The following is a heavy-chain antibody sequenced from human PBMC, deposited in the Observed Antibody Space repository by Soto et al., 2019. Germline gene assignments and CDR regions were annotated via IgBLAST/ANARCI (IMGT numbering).Heavy chain of an antibody. J-gene: IGHJ4*02. CDR2: VSNDGSRK. CDR1: GFAFTNYG. CDR3: ARDVAMPNGLGLGY. V-gene: IGHV3-30*03. Sequence: GGSLRLSCAASGFAFTNYGMHWVRQAPGKGLEWVAFVSNDGSRKYYADSVKGRFTISRDNSENTIYLQMTSLRREDTAVFYCARDVAMPNGLGLGYWGQGALVTVFS. D-gene: IGHD2-2*01.